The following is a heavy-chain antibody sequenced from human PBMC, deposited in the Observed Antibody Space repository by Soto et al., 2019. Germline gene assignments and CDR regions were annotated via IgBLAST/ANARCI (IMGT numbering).Heavy chain of an antibody. CDR1: GYTFTSYD. CDR2: MNPNSGNT. J-gene: IGHJ4*02. CDR3: ARVITMLGGGSKNPGY. Sequence: ASVKVSCKASGYTFTSYDINWVRQATGQGLEWMGWMNPNSGNTGYAQKFQGRVTMTRNTSISTAYMELSSLRSEDTAVYYCARVITMLGGGSKNPGYWGQGTLVTVSS. D-gene: IGHD3-22*01. V-gene: IGHV1-8*01.